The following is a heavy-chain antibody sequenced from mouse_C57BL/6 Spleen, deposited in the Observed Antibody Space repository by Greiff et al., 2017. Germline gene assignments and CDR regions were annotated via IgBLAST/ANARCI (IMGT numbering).Heavy chain of an antibody. V-gene: IGHV1-64*01. Sequence: VQLQQPGAELVKPGASVKLSCKASGYTFTSYWMHWVKQRPGQGLEWIGMIHPNSGSTNYNEKFKSKATLTVDKSSSTAYMQLSSLTSEDSAVYYGARNYYGSSYSWFAYWGQGTLVTVSA. J-gene: IGHJ3*01. CDR3: ARNYYGSSYSWFAY. CDR2: IHPNSGST. D-gene: IGHD1-1*01. CDR1: GYTFTSYW.